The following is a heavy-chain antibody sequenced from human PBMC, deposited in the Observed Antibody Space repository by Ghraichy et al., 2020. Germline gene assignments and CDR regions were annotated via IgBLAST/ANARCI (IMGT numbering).Heavy chain of an antibody. CDR1: GDSVSSNSAA. Sequence: SPTLSLTCAISGDSVSSNSAAWNWIRQSPSRGLEWLGRTYYRSKWSTDYAVSVKSRITINSDTSKNQFSLQLNSVTPEDTAVYYCTRDLGRRFDCWGQGTLVTVSS. J-gene: IGHJ4*02. CDR2: TYYRSKWST. V-gene: IGHV6-1*01. CDR3: TRDLGRRFDC. D-gene: IGHD3-16*01.